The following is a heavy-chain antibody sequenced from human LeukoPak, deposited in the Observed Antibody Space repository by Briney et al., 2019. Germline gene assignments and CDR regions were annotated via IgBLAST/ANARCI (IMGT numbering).Heavy chain of an antibody. D-gene: IGHD3-16*02. Sequence: SETLSLTCTVSGGSISSSSYYWGWIRQPPGKGLEWIGSIYYSGSTYYNPSLKSRVTISVDTSKNQFSLKLSSVTAAVTAVYYCARRVGRNGITFGGVIAAFDYWGQGTLVTVSS. J-gene: IGHJ4*02. CDR2: IYYSGST. V-gene: IGHV4-39*01. CDR1: GGSISSSSYY. CDR3: ARRVGRNGITFGGVIAAFDY.